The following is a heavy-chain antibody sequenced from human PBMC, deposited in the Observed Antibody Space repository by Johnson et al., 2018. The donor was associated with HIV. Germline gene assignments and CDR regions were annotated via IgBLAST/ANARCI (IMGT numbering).Heavy chain of an antibody. CDR2: IWYDGSNK. J-gene: IGHJ3*02. Sequence: QVQLVESGGGLVKPGGSLRLSCAASGFTFSSYAMSWVRQAPGKGLEWVAVIWYDGSNKYYADSMEGRFTISRDNSKSTLYLQMNSLRVEDTAVYYCAKSPGKDYGGNRGGFDLWGQGTMFTVSSGKMTFEIWGQGTLVTVSS. CDR1: GFTFSSYA. CDR3: AKSPGKDYGGNRGGFDLWGQGTMFTVSSGKMTFEI. D-gene: IGHD4-23*01. V-gene: IGHV3-33*06.